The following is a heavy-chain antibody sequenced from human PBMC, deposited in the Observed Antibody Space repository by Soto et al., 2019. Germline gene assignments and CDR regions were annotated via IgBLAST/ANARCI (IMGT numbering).Heavy chain of an antibody. CDR3: ATRGGF. J-gene: IGHJ4*02. CDR2: ICPGDSDT. CDR1: GYSFTKYW. D-gene: IGHD3-16*01. Sequence: GESLKISCKVSGYSFTKYWIAWVRQMPGKGLEWMGAICPGDSDTRCSPSFQGQVTISADKSINTAYLQWSSLEASDTAMYYCATRGGFWGQGTLVTVSS. V-gene: IGHV5-51*01.